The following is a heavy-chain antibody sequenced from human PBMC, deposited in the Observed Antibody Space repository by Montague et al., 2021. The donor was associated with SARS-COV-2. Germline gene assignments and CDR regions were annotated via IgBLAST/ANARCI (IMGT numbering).Heavy chain of an antibody. Sequence: SETLSLTCSVSGGSINNYFWGWIRQSPGKGLEWVGYMHSTGSTAYNPSLTSRVIISVDTSKTQISLKLSSVSAADTALYYCARAVVGAKTATIESWGQGTLVTVSS. V-gene: IGHV4-59*01. CDR2: MHSTGST. CDR3: ARAVVGAKTATIES. CDR1: GGSINNYF. J-gene: IGHJ4*02. D-gene: IGHD2-15*01.